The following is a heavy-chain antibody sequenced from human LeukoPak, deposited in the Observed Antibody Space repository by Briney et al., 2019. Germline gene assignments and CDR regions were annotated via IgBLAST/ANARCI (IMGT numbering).Heavy chain of an antibody. V-gene: IGHV5-51*01. CDR2: IYPGNSDT. CDR3: ASSITIFGGLFDY. D-gene: IGHD3-3*01. J-gene: IGHJ4*02. Sequence: GESLKISCKGSGYSFTSYWIGWVRQMPRKGLEWMGIIYPGNSDTRYSPSFQGQVTISADKSISTAYQQWSSLKASDTAMYNCASSITIFGGLFDYWGQGTLVTVSS. CDR1: GYSFTSYW.